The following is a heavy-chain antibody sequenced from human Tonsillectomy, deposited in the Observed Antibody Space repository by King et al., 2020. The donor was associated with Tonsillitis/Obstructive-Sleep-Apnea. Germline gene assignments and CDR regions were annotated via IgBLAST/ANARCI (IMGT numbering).Heavy chain of an antibody. D-gene: IGHD3-16*01. CDR3: ARTTVTTLEGDYMDV. CDR2: IFYSGTT. J-gene: IGHJ6*03. CDR1: GGSFSRFY. V-gene: IGHV4-59*13. Sequence: QLQLQESGPGLVKPSETLSLTCTVSGGSFSRFYWSWIRQPPGKGLEWVGCIFYSGTTTYNPSLKSRVTISVDPSKSRISLKLSSVTAADTAVYYCARTTVTTLEGDYMDVWGKGTTVTVSS.